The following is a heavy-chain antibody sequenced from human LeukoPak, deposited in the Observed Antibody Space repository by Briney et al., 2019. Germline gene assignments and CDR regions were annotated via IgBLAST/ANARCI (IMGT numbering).Heavy chain of an antibody. CDR1: GGSFSGYY. D-gene: IGHD3-10*01. J-gene: IGHJ4*02. CDR3: ARWARYYGSGFLSPGDKGFDY. CDR2: INHSGST. Sequence: PSETLSVTCAVYGGSFSGYYWSWIRQPPGKGLEWIEEINHSGSTNYNPSLKSRVTISVDTSKNQFSLKLSSVTAADTAVYYCARWARYYGSGFLSPGDKGFDYWGQGTLVTVSS. V-gene: IGHV4-34*01.